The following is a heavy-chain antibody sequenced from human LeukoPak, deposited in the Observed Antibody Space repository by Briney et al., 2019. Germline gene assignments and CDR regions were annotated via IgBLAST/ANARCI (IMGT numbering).Heavy chain of an antibody. J-gene: IGHJ3*02. V-gene: IGHV4-59*01. Sequence: PSETLSLTCTVSGGSISSYYWSRIRQPPGKGLEWIGYIYYSGSTNYNPSLKSRVTISVDTSKNQFSLKLSSVTAADTAVYYCARDKRGYSYGYSAFDIWGQGTMVTVSS. CDR1: GGSISSYY. D-gene: IGHD5-18*01. CDR3: ARDKRGYSYGYSAFDI. CDR2: IYYSGST.